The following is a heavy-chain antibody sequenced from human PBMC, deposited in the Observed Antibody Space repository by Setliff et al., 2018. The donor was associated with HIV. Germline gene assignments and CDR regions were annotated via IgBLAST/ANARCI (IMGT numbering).Heavy chain of an antibody. CDR2: IYPGDSDT. D-gene: IGHD2-15*01. J-gene: IGHJ4*02. Sequence: PGESLKISCQGSGYSFTSHWIGWVRQMPGKGLEWMGIIYPGDSDTRYSPSFQGQVTISADKSFSTADLQWSSLKASDTAMYYCARGGVVGGTPFGPNAPPYFDYWGQGTLVTVSS. V-gene: IGHV5-51*01. CDR1: GYSFTSHW. CDR3: ARGGVVGGTPFGPNAPPYFDY.